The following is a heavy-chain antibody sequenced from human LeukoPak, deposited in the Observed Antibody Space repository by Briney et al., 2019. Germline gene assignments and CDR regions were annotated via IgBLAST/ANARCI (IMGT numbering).Heavy chain of an antibody. V-gene: IGHV3-53*01. CDR2: IYSDGST. CDR3: AADPLVSY. D-gene: IGHD3-9*01. J-gene: IGHJ4*02. Sequence: GGSLRLSCAASGFTVNSYYMTWVRQAPGKGLEWVSVIYSDGSTFYADSVKGRFTISRDTSKNTLYLQMNNLRADHMLVYYYAADPLVSYWGQGALVTVSS. CDR1: GFTVNSYY.